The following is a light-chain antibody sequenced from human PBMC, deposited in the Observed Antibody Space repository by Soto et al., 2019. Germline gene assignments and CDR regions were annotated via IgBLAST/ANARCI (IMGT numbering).Light chain of an antibody. CDR3: ATWDESLNGFYV. V-gene: IGLV1-47*01. CDR2: RNN. CDR1: TSNIGSNY. J-gene: IGLJ1*01. Sequence: QSVLTQPPSASGTPGQGVTISCSGSTSNIGSNYVYWYQQLPGTAPKLLIYRNNQRPSGVPDRFSGSKSGTSASLAISGLRSDDEADYFCATWDESLNGFYVYGIGTKVTVL.